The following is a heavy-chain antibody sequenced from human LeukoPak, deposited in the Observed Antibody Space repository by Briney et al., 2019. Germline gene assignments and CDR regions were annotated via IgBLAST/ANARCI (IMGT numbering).Heavy chain of an antibody. V-gene: IGHV3-48*04. CDR3: ARGKGTRITMVRGVLDY. D-gene: IGHD3-10*01. Sequence: GGSLRLSCAASGFTFSSYSMNWVRQAPGKGLEWVSYISSSSSTIYYADSVKGRFTISRDNAKNSLYLQMNSLRAEDTAVYYCARGKGTRITMVRGVLDYWGQGTLVTVSS. CDR1: GFTFSSYS. CDR2: ISSSSSTI. J-gene: IGHJ4*02.